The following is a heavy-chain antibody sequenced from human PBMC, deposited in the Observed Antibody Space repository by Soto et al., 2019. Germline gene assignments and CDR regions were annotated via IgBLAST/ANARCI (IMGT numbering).Heavy chain of an antibody. D-gene: IGHD3-10*01. CDR1: GGSISSSAYY. V-gene: IGHV4-31*03. CDR2: ISHSGST. CDR3: ARDNYGSGSLDP. J-gene: IGHJ5*02. Sequence: SETLSLTCTVSGGSISSSAYYWSWIRRHPGKGLEWIGYISHSGSTYYNPSLKSRVIISLDTSKNQFSLNLTSVTAADTAVYYCARDNYGSGSLDPWGQGTLVTVSS.